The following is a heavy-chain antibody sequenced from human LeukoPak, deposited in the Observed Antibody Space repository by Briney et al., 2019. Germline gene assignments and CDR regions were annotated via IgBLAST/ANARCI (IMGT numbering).Heavy chain of an antibody. CDR2: ISAYNGNT. CDR1: GYTFTIYG. Sequence: ASVKVSFTASGYTFTIYGISWVRQAPGQGLEWMGWISAYNGNTNYAQKLQGRVTMTTDTSTSTAYMELRSLRSDDTAVYYCARAGYGSGSYNIDYWGQGTLVTVSS. D-gene: IGHD3-10*01. CDR3: ARAGYGSGSYNIDY. V-gene: IGHV1-18*01. J-gene: IGHJ4*02.